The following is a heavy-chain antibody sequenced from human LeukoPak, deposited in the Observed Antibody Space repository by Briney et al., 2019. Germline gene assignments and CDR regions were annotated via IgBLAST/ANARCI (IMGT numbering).Heavy chain of an antibody. CDR1: GYTFTSYD. V-gene: IGHV1-8*01. Sequence: ASVKVSCKASGYTFTSYDINWVRQATGQGLEWMGWMNPNSDNTGYAQKFQGRVPMTRNTSISTAYMELSSLRSEDTAVYYCASRYCGGDCYSTGGDAFDIWGQGTMVTVSS. CDR2: MNPNSDNT. J-gene: IGHJ3*02. D-gene: IGHD2-21*02. CDR3: ASRYCGGDCYSTGGDAFDI.